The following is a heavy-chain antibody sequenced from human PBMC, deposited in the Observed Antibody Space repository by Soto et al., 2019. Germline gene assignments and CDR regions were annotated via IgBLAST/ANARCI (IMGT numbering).Heavy chain of an antibody. CDR2: INHSGTT. V-gene: IGHV4-34*01. J-gene: IGHJ4*02. CDR3: ARGGSWSQPFDY. Sequence: PSETLSLTCAVYGGSFSGYFWSWIRQSPGKGLEWIGEINHSGTTSYNPSLESRVTISVDTSKNQFSLNLSSVTAADTAVFYCARGGSWSQPFDYWGQGTLVTVSS. D-gene: IGHD6-13*01. CDR1: GGSFSGYF.